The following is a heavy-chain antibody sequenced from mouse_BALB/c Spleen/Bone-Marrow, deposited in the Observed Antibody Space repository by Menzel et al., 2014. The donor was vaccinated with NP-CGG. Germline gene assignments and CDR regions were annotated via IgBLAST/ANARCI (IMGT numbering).Heavy chain of an antibody. V-gene: IGHV1-67*01. CDR1: GYTFTDYA. CDR3: ARSGYGYDWFAY. D-gene: IGHD2-2*01. Sequence: VKLVESGPELVRPGVSVKISCEGSGYTFTDYAMHWVKQSHAKSLEWIGVISTYSGNTNYNQKFKGKATMTVDKSSSTAYMELARLTSEDSAIYYCARSGYGYDWFAYWGQGTLVTVSA. CDR2: ISTYSGNT. J-gene: IGHJ3*01.